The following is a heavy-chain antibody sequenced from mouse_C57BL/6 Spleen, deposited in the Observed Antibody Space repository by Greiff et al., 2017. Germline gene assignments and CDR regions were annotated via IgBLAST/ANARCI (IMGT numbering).Heavy chain of an antibody. CDR1: GYTFTDYN. V-gene: IGHV1-22*01. Sequence: EVQLQQSGPELVKPGASVKMSCKASGYTFTDYNMHWVKQSHGKSLEWIGYINPNNGGTSYNQKFKGKATLTVNKSSSTAYMELRSLTSEDSAVYHCARDYDYDGGRGFAYWGQGTLVTVSA. D-gene: IGHD2-4*01. CDR3: ARDYDYDGGRGFAY. J-gene: IGHJ3*01. CDR2: INPNNGGT.